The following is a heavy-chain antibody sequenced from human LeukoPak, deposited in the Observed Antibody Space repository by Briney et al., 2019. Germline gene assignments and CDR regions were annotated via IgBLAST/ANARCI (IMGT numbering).Heavy chain of an antibody. D-gene: IGHD4-17*01. CDR2: ISTSSSTI. J-gene: IGHJ4*02. CDR3: TKGETAVTSYLHF. Sequence: GGSLRLSCAASGFTFSTYSMNWVRQAPGKGLEWVSFISTSSSTIYYADSVGGRFTISRDNAKNSLYLQMNSLRDEDTAVYYCTKGETAVTSYLHFWGQGTLVTVSS. CDR1: GFTFSTYS. V-gene: IGHV3-48*02.